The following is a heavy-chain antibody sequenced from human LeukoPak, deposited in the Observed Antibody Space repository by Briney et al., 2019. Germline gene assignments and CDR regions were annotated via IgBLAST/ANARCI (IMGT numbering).Heavy chain of an antibody. CDR2: IIPIFGTA. V-gene: IGHV1-69*05. CDR3: ARGVDSNAFDI. D-gene: IGHD3-22*01. J-gene: IGHJ3*02. Sequence: SVKVPCKASGYTFTGRYIHWVRQAPGQGLEWMGGIIPIFGTANYAQKFQGRVTITTDESTSTAYMELSSLRSEDTAVYYCARGVDSNAFDIWGQGTMVTVSS. CDR1: GYTFTGRY.